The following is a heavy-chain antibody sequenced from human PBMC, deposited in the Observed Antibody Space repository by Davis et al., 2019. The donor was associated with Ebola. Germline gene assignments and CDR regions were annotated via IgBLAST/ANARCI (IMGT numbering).Heavy chain of an antibody. J-gene: IGHJ4*02. CDR2: INHSGST. V-gene: IGHV4-4*02. D-gene: IGHD4-17*01. CDR3: ARVGRYGDFDYFDY. CDR1: GGSISSSNW. Sequence: PSETLSLTCAVSGGSISSSNWWSWVRQPPGKGLEWIGEINHSGSTNYNPSLKSRVTISVDTSKNQFSLKLSSVTAADTAVYYCARVGRYGDFDYFDYWGQGTLVTVSS.